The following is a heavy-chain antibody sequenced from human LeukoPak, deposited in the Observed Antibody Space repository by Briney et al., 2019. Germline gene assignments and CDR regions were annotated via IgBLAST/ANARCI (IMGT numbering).Heavy chain of an antibody. Sequence: SETLSLTCAVSGDSITNNNWWTWVRQPPGKGLEWIGEIYHSGSTNYNPSLKSRVTISVDTSKNQFSLKLSSVTAADTAVYYCARRPAFYGSGRGWFDPWGQGTLVTVSS. V-gene: IGHV4-4*02. CDR3: ARRPAFYGSGRGWFDP. CDR2: IYHSGST. J-gene: IGHJ5*02. D-gene: IGHD3-10*01. CDR1: GDSITNNNW.